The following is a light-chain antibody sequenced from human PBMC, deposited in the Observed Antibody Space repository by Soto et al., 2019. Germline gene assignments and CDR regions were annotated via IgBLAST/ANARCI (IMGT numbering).Light chain of an antibody. CDR2: GAS. J-gene: IGKJ2*01. CDR3: QQYGNSPPNT. Sequence: IVLTQSPGTLSLSPGERATLSCRASQSVSSSYLAWYQQKPGQAPRLLIYGASSRATGIPDRFRGSGSGTDFTLTISRLEPEDFAVYYCQQYGNSPPNTFGQGTKLEIK. CDR1: QSVSSSY. V-gene: IGKV3-20*01.